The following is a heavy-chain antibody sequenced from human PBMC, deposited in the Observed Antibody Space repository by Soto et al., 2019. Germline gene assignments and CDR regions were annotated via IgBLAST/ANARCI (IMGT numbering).Heavy chain of an antibody. J-gene: IGHJ5*02. Sequence: WGSLRLSCTASGFNFSEHAMHWVRQAPGKGLEWLAIISFEGSNKNSANSVKGRFTISRDNAKNTLYLQMNDLRPEDTAVYYCAKGWARLVADRFCESLGQGTPVIVSS. CDR1: GFNFSEHA. CDR2: ISFEGSNK. D-gene: IGHD3-3*01. CDR3: AKGWARLVADRFCES. V-gene: IGHV3-30*18.